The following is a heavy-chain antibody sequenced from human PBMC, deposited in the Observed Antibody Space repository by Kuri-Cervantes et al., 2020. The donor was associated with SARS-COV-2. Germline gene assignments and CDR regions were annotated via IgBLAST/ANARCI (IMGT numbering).Heavy chain of an antibody. J-gene: IGHJ4*02. CDR1: GGSISSSSYY. V-gene: IGHV4-39*07. Sequence: ESLKISCTVSGGSISSSSYYWGWIRQPPGKGPEWIGSIYYSGSTYYNPFLKSRVTISVDTSKNQFSLKLSSVTAADTAVYYCARERGGQWLVRLGYFDYWGQGTLVTVSS. CDR3: ARERGGQWLVRLGYFDY. CDR2: IYYSGST. D-gene: IGHD6-19*01.